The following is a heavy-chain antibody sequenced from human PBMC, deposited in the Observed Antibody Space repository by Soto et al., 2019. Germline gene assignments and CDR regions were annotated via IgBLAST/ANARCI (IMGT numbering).Heavy chain of an antibody. CDR1: GFTFSDYY. V-gene: IGHV3-11*01. CDR3: AREGYSGYDNTLDY. D-gene: IGHD5-12*01. Sequence: PRGSLSLSCAASGFTFSDYYMSWIRQAPGKGLEWVSYISSSGSTIYYADSVKGRFTISRDNAKNSLYLQMNSLRAEDTAVYYCAREGYSGYDNTLDYWGQGTLVTVSS. CDR2: ISSSGSTI. J-gene: IGHJ4*02.